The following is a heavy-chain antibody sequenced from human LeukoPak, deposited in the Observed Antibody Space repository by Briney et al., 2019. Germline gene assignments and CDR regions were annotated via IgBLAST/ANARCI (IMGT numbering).Heavy chain of an antibody. CDR1: GGTFSSYA. CDR3: ARQPAVPAAIGAFDI. Sequence: SVKVSCKASGGTFSSYAISWVRQAPGQGLEWMGGIIPIFGTANYAQKFQGRVTITTDESTSTAYMELSSLRSEDTAVYYCARQPAVPAAIGAFDIWGQGTMVTVSS. D-gene: IGHD2-2*02. V-gene: IGHV1-69*05. J-gene: IGHJ3*02. CDR2: IIPIFGTA.